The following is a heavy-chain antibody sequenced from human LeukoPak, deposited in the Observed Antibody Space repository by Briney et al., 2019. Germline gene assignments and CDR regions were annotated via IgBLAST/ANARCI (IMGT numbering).Heavy chain of an antibody. V-gene: IGHV3-7*01. Sequence: GGSLRLSCAASGFTFSSYWMSWVRQAPGKGLEWVANIKQDGSEKYYVDSVKGRFTISGDNAKNSLYLQMNSLRAEDTAVYYCARDRYCSSTSCFHEGYWGQGTLVTVSS. D-gene: IGHD2-2*01. CDR2: IKQDGSEK. J-gene: IGHJ4*02. CDR1: GFTFSSYW. CDR3: ARDRYCSSTSCFHEGY.